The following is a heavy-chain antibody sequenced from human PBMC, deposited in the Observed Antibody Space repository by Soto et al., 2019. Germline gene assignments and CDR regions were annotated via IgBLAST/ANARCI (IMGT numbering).Heavy chain of an antibody. D-gene: IGHD2-2*01. CDR3: AGGAPAAPVAWFDP. Sequence: QVQLQESGPGLVKPSQTLSLTCTVSGDSLSSGGYYWTWIRQHPGMGLEWIGYIFYTGSTYYNPSLKSRRTISVDTSKSHFSLNLRSVTAADTAVYYCAGGAPAAPVAWFDPWGQGTLVTVSS. V-gene: IGHV4-31*03. CDR2: IFYTGST. J-gene: IGHJ5*02. CDR1: GDSLSSGGYY.